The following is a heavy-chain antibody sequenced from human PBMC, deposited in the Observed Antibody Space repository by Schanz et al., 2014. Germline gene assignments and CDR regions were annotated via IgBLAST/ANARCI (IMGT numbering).Heavy chain of an antibody. V-gene: IGHV7-4-1*02. Sequence: QVQLVQSGSELKKPGASVNISCKASGYTFTTYALNWVRQAPGQGLEWMGWINSNTGNPTYVPAFTGRFVFSLDTSVSTAYLQIIGLQAEDSAVFYCARGRGGNTGYEAADYWGQGTRVTVSS. CDR2: INSNTGNP. J-gene: IGHJ4*02. D-gene: IGHD5-12*01. CDR3: ARGRGGNTGYEAADY. CDR1: GYTFTTYA.